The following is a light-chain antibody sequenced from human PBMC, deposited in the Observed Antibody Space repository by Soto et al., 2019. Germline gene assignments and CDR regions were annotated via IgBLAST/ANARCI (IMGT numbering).Light chain of an antibody. CDR2: GNS. Sequence: QSVLTQPPSVSGAPGQRVTISCTGGSSNIGAGYDVHWYQQLPGTAPKLLIYGNSNRPSGVPDRFSGSKSGTSASLAITGLQAEDEAGYYCQSYDNSRSGYVLFGGGTKLTV. CDR3: QSYDNSRSGYVL. J-gene: IGLJ2*01. CDR1: SSNIGAGYD. V-gene: IGLV1-40*01.